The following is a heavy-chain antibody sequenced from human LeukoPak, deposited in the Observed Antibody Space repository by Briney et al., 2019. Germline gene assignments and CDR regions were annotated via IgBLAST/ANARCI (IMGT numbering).Heavy chain of an antibody. CDR2: ISVSSSNI. J-gene: IGHJ3*02. CDR3: ARDMNWGSGAGDM. CDR1: GFTFSSYS. Sequence: GGSLRLSCAASGFTFSSYSMIWVRQAPGKGLEWVSSISVSSSNIFYADSVRGRFTISRDNAKNSLYLQMNSLRAEDTAVYYCARDMNWGSGAGDMWGQGTMVTVSS. V-gene: IGHV3-21*01. D-gene: IGHD4/OR15-4a*01.